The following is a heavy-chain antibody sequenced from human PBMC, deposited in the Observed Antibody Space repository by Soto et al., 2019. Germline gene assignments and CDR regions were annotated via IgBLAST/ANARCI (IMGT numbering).Heavy chain of an antibody. J-gene: IGHJ4*02. V-gene: IGHV6-1*01. CDR3: ARDTDDYVWGSYRFHYYFDY. Sequence: QTLSLTCAISGDSVSSNSAAWNWIRQSPSRGLEWLGRTYYRSKWYNDYAVSVKSRITINPDTSKNQFSLQLNSVTPEDTAVYYCARDTDDYVWGSYRFHYYFDYWGQGTLVIVSS. CDR1: GDSVSSNSAA. CDR2: TYYRSKWYN. D-gene: IGHD3-16*02.